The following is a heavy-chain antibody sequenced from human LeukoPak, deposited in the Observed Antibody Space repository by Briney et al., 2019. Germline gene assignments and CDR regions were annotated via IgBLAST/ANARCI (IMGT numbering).Heavy chain of an antibody. CDR3: ARDSGYYDSSGYLDY. D-gene: IGHD3-22*01. CDR1: GFTVSSNY. J-gene: IGHJ4*02. Sequence: GGSLRLSCAASGFTVSSNYMSWVRQAPGKGLEWVSVIYSGGSTYYADSVKGRFTISRDNSKSTLYLQMNSLRAEDTAVYYCARDSGYYDSSGYLDYWGQGTLVTVSS. CDR2: IYSGGST. V-gene: IGHV3-53*01.